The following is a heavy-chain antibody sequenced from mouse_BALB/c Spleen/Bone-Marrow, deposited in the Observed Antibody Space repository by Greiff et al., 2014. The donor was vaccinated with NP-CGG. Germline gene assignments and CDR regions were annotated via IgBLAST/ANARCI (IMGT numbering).Heavy chain of an antibody. CDR3: ARGVVYYYAMDY. CDR2: IDPSDSYS. CDR1: GYTFTNYW. V-gene: IGHV1-69*02. Sequence: VKLQESGAELVKPGASVKLSCKASGYTFTNYWMHWVKQRPGQGLEWIGEIDPSDSYSNYNQNFKGKATLTVDKSSSTAYMQLTSLTSEDSAVYYCARGVVYYYAMDYWGQGTSVTVSP. J-gene: IGHJ4*01.